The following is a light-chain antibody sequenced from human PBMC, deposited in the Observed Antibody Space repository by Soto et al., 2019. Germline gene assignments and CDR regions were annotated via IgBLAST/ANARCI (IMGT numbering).Light chain of an antibody. J-gene: IGKJ1*01. Sequence: EIVLTQSPGTLSLSPGERATLSCRASQSVTSSYLAWWQQKPGQAPGLLIYGASSRATGIPDRFSGSGSGTDFTLTISRLEPEDFAVYFCQQYGSSPTTFGQGTKVDIK. CDR2: GAS. CDR1: QSVTSSY. CDR3: QQYGSSPTT. V-gene: IGKV3-20*01.